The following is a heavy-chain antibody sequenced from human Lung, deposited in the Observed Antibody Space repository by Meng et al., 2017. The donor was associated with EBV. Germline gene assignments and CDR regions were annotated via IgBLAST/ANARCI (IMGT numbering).Heavy chain of an antibody. D-gene: IGHD4-23*01. V-gene: IGHV4-31*03. CDR1: GASISSAYNY. CDR2: IYYSGIA. CDR3: ARGADEYGGNAFDF. J-gene: IGHJ4*02. Sequence: QVRLRGSGPRLVEPSQTLSLICTVSGASISSAYNYWTWIRQRPGRGLEWIGYIYYSGIAYYNPSLQSRLTISADTSKNQFSLMLTSLTAADTAVYYCARGADEYGGNAFDFWGQGALVTVSS.